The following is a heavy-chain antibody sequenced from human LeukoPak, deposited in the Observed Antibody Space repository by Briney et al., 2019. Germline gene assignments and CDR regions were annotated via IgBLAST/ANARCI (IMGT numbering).Heavy chain of an antibody. CDR2: ITGSGGST. CDR3: AKYCSGGSCYQMMN. CDR1: GFTFSSYA. J-gene: IGHJ4*02. V-gene: IGHV3-23*01. D-gene: IGHD2-15*01. Sequence: PGGSLRLSCAASGFTFSSYAMSWVRQAPGRGLEWVSGITGSGGSTYYADSVKGRFTISRDNSKNTLYLQMNSLRAEDTAVYYCAKYCSGGSCYQMMNWVQGTLVTVSS.